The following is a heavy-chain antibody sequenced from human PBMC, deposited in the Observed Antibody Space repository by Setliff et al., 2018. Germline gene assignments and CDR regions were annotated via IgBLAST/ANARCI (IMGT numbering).Heavy chain of an antibody. Sequence: SETLSLTCAVSGYSISSGYYWGWIRQPPGGGPEWIGIIYHDGRAYYSTSLKSRVNLSLDMSKTQFSLHLNSVTAADTAVYYCMRQVGGGLWYFDYWGQGILVTVSS. CDR2: IYHDGRA. V-gene: IGHV4-38-2*01. CDR1: GYSISSGYY. CDR3: MRQVGGGLWYFDY. J-gene: IGHJ4*02. D-gene: IGHD2-15*01.